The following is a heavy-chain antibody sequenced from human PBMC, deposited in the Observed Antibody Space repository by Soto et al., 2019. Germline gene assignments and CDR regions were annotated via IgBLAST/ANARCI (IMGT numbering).Heavy chain of an antibody. CDR2: ISYDGSNK. J-gene: IGHJ4*02. CDR3: ARTTTVTYMFDY. D-gene: IGHD4-17*01. Sequence: GGSLRLSCAASGFTFSSYAMHWVRQAPGKGLEWVAVISYDGSNKYYADSVKGRFTISRDNSKNTLYLQMNSLRAEDTAVYYCARTTTVTYMFDYWGQGTLVTAPQ. CDR1: GFTFSSYA. V-gene: IGHV3-30-3*01.